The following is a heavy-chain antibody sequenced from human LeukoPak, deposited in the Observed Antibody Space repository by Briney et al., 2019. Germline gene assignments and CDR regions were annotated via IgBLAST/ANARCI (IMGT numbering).Heavy chain of an antibody. D-gene: IGHD6-13*01. Sequence: SVKVSCKASGGTFSSYAISWVRQAPGQGLEWMGRITPIFGIANYAQKFQGRVTITADKSTSTAYMELSSLRSEDTAVYYCARAAQQLVHIFDYWGQGTLVTVSS. CDR2: ITPIFGIA. CDR1: GGTFSSYA. J-gene: IGHJ4*02. CDR3: ARAAQQLVHIFDY. V-gene: IGHV1-69*04.